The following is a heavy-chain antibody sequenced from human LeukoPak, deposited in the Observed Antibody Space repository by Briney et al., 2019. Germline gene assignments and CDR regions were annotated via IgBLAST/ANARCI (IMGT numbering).Heavy chain of an antibody. J-gene: IGHJ5*02. CDR2: VYYSGST. D-gene: IGHD3-16*01. CDR3: ARQRGSRDWFDP. CDR1: GGSLSSSSYY. V-gene: IGHV4-39*01. Sequence: SETLSLTCTVSGGSLSSSSYYWGWIRQPPGKGLEWIGTVYYSGSTYYNPSLKSRVTISVDTSMNQFSLKLSSVTAADTAVYYCARQRGSRDWFDPWGQGTLVTVSS.